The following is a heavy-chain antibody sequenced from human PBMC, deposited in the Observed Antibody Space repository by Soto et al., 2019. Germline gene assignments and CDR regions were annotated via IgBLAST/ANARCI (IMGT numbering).Heavy chain of an antibody. CDR3: ARHSASWQWFDY. Sequence: QVQLQESGPGLVKPSQTLSLTCSVSGGSISSGGYYWSWIRQHPEKGLEWIGYIYYSGSTNYNPSLNSRVISSVDTSSNRFSLDLRSVTAADTAIYYCARHSASWQWFDYWGQGTLVTVSS. CDR2: IYYSGST. J-gene: IGHJ5*01. CDR1: GGSISSGGYY. D-gene: IGHD1-26*01. V-gene: IGHV4-31*03.